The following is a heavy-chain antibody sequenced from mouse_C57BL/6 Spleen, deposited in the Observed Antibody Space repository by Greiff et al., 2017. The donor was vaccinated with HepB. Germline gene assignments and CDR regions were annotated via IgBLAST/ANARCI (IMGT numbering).Heavy chain of an antibody. Sequence: EVKLQQSGAELVRPGASVKLSCTASGFNIKDYYMHWVKQRHEQGLEWIGRIDPEDGDTEYAPKFQGKATMTADTSSNKAYLQLSSLTSEATAVYYCTTNGGRGAYWGQGTLVTVSA. D-gene: IGHD1-1*02. V-gene: IGHV14-1*01. CDR2: IDPEDGDT. CDR1: GFNIKDYY. CDR3: TTNGGRGAY. J-gene: IGHJ3*01.